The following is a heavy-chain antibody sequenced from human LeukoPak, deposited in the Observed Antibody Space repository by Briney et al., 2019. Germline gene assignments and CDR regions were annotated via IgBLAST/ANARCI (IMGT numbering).Heavy chain of an antibody. V-gene: IGHV3-9*03. CDR1: GFTFDDYA. J-gene: IGHJ4*02. CDR2: ISWNSGSI. D-gene: IGHD6-13*01. Sequence: GRSLRLSCAASGFTFDDYAMHWVRQAPGKGLEWVSGISWNSGSIGYADSVKGRFTISRDNAKNSLYLQMNSLRAEDMALYYYAKDGMGSSWYGGHFDYWGQGTLVTVSS. CDR3: AKDGMGSSWYGGHFDY.